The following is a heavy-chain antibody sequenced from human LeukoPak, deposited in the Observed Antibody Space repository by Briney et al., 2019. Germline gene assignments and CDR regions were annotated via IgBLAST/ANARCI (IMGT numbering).Heavy chain of an antibody. V-gene: IGHV3-23*01. Sequence: PGGSLRLSCVVSGFTFSSYAMSWVRQAPGKGLEWVSGISASGGTTYYADSVKGRFTISRDNSKNTLYLQMNSLRAEDTAIYYCAKDRLTNLNIGNLGYCSGGSCYSGFFDYWGQGTLVTVSS. CDR2: ISASGGTT. J-gene: IGHJ4*02. D-gene: IGHD2-15*01. CDR1: GFTFSSYA. CDR3: AKDRLTNLNIGNLGYCSGGSCYSGFFDY.